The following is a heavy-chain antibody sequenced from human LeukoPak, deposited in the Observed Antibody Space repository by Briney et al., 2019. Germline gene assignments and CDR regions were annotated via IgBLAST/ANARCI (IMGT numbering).Heavy chain of an antibody. V-gene: IGHV3-30*18. Sequence: GGSLRLSCAASGFSFDTYAMHWVRQAPGKGLEWVAVISYDGSNKYYADSVKGRFTISRDNSKNTLYLQMNSLRAEDTAVYYCTKGDIAVAADYWGQGTLVTVSS. CDR1: GFSFDTYA. D-gene: IGHD6-19*01. CDR3: TKGDIAVAADY. CDR2: ISYDGSNK. J-gene: IGHJ4*02.